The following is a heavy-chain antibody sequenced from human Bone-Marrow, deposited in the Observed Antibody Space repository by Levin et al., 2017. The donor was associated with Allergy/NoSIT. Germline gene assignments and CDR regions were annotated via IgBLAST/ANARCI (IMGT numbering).Heavy chain of an antibody. D-gene: IGHD3-16*01. J-gene: IGHJ1*01. CDR3: ARRSAYHEYFEH. Sequence: KVSCKGSGYSFTTYWIGWVRQMPGKGLEWMGIIYPGDSDTRYSPSFQGQVTISADKSISTAYLQWSSLRASDTAMYYCARRSAYHEYFEHWGQGTLVTVSS. CDR1: GYSFTTYW. V-gene: IGHV5-51*01. CDR2: IYPGDSDT.